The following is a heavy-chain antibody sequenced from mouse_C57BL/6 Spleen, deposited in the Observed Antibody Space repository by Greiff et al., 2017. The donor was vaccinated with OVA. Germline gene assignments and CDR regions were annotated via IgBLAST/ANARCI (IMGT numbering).Heavy chain of an antibody. CDR2: IYPGSGST. V-gene: IGHV1-55*01. Sequence: QVHVKQPGAELVKPGASVKMSCKASGYTFTSYWITWVKQRPGQGLAWIGDIYPGSGSTNYNEQFKSKATLTVDTSSSTAYMQLSSLTSEDSAVYDWARDGGWLLPFDDWGQGTTLTVSS. CDR3: ARDGGWLLPFDD. D-gene: IGHD2-3*01. CDR1: GYTFTSYW. J-gene: IGHJ2*01.